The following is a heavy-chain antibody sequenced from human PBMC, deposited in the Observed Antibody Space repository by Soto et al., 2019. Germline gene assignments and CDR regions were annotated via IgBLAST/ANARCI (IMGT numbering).Heavy chain of an antibody. Sequence: SETLSLTCAVSGASFSSSNWWSWVRQPPGKGLEWIGDIYHSGSTQYNPSLVSRVTISIDKSKNQFSLRLNSVTAADTAVYYCARRSPSTIFGVVTSGWFDPWGPGTLVTVSS. CDR2: IYHSGST. V-gene: IGHV4-4*02. D-gene: IGHD3-3*01. J-gene: IGHJ5*02. CDR3: ARRSPSTIFGVVTSGWFDP. CDR1: GASFSSSNW.